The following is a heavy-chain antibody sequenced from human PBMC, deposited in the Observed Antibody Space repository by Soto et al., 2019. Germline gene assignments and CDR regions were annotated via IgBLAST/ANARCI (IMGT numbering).Heavy chain of an antibody. D-gene: IGHD3-10*01. CDR3: AHRRAYYGSTNWFDP. Sequence: QITLKESGPTLVKPTQPLTLTCTFSGFSLSTSGVGVGWIRQPPGKALEWLALIYWDDDKRYSPSLKSRLTITKDTSKNQVVLTMTNMDPVDTATYYCAHRRAYYGSTNWFDPWGQGTLVTVSS. V-gene: IGHV2-5*02. CDR2: IYWDDDK. CDR1: GFSLSTSGVG. J-gene: IGHJ5*02.